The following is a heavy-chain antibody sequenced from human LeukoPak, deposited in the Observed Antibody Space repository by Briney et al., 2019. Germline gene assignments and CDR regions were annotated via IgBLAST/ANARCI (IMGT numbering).Heavy chain of an antibody. CDR3: ARDRHLYDYVWGSYRELDY. CDR2: IWYDGSNK. V-gene: IGHV3-33*01. J-gene: IGHJ4*02. D-gene: IGHD3-16*02. Sequence: SGGSLRLSCAASGFTFSSYGMHWVRQAPGKGLEWVAVIWYDGSNKYYADSVKGRFTISRDNSKNTLYLQTNSLRAEDAAVYYCARDRHLYDYVWGSYRELDYWGQGTLVTVSS. CDR1: GFTFSSYG.